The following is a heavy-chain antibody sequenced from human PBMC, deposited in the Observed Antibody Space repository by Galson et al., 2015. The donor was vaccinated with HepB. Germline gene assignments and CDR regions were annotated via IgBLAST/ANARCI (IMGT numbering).Heavy chain of an antibody. Sequence: LRLSCAASGFSVSSNYMSWVRQAPGKGLECVSVIYSGSSTYYADSVKGRFTISRDSSKNTLYLQMNSLRAEDTAVYYCAGSYSGSLQFDYWGQGTLVTVSS. D-gene: IGHD1-26*01. J-gene: IGHJ4*02. V-gene: IGHV3-53*01. CDR3: AGSYSGSLQFDY. CDR2: IYSGSST. CDR1: GFSVSSNY.